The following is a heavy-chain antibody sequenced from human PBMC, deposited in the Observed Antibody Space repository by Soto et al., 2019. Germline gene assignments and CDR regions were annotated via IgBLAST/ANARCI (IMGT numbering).Heavy chain of an antibody. CDR1: GATFNDYT. J-gene: IGHJ6*03. Sequence: QVQLVQTGAEVKKPGSSVRISCAASGATFNDYTFTWVRRAPGQGVEWMGRVIPLLDASNYAEKFQDRVTITADRSTSTFYMELSGLKSEYSAIYYCASGKSQMAQDRMGFYYYMDVWGKGTTVTVS. V-gene: IGHV1-69*08. D-gene: IGHD2-15*01. CDR3: ASGKSQMAQDRMGFYYYMDV. CDR2: VIPLLDAS.